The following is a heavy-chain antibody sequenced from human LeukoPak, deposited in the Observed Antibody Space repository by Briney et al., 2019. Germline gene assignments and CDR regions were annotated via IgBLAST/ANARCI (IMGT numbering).Heavy chain of an antibody. CDR3: ARVWEPKGTGTYYFDY. J-gene: IGHJ4*02. V-gene: IGHV4-39*02. D-gene: IGHD1-26*01. Sequence: PSETLSLTCTVSGGSISRSSYYWAWIRQAPGKGLEWIGNIYHTGSTYYNPSLKSRVTIFVDTAKNHYSLKLTSVTAADTAVYYCARVWEPKGTGTYYFDYWGQGALVTVSS. CDR2: IYHTGST. CDR1: GGSISRSSYY.